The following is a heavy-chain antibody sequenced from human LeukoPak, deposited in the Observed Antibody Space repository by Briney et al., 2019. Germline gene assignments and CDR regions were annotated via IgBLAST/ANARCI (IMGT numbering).Heavy chain of an antibody. CDR2: IYYSGST. J-gene: IGHJ5*02. CDR1: GGSISSSSYY. CDR3: ARDRVEGTIDP. Sequence: SETLSLTCTVSGGSISSSSYYWGWIRQPPGKGLEWIGSIYYSGSTYYNPSLKSRVTISVDTSKNQFSLKLSSVTAADTAVYYCARDRVEGTIDPWGQGTLVTVSS. D-gene: IGHD5-24*01. V-gene: IGHV4-39*07.